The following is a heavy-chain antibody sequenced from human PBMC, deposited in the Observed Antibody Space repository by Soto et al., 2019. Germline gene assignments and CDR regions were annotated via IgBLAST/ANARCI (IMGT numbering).Heavy chain of an antibody. CDR2: ISGSGST. Sequence: EVQLLESGGGLVQPGGSLRLSCAASGFTVSSYAMSWVRQAPGKGLEWVSVISGSGSTYSADAVRGSFTIPSDSATNTVYLLMNSLRAADTAVYYCAQALRFTITTGYYLDLWGPGTTVTVSS. CDR1: GFTVSSYA. J-gene: IGHJ6*03. V-gene: IGHV3-23*01. CDR3: AQALRFTITTGYYLDL. D-gene: IGHD3-3*01.